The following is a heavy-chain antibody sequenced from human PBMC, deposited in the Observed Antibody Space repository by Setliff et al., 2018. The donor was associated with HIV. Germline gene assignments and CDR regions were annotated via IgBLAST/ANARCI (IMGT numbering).Heavy chain of an antibody. V-gene: IGHV1-46*01. CDR1: GYIFTDYY. J-gene: IGHJ4*02. CDR3: TRGALYGLFEF. CDR2: MNPSGGSI. Sequence: ASVKVSCKASGYIFTDYYIHWVRQAPGQGLEWMGIMNPSGGSISYAQKFQGRVTMTSDTSTSTAYMELRSLRSDDTAAYYCTRGALYGLFEFWGPGTLVTVSS. D-gene: IGHD3-10*01.